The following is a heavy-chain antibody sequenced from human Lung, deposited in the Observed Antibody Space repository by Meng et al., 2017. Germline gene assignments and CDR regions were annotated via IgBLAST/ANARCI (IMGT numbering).Heavy chain of an antibody. J-gene: IGHJ4*02. CDR1: GYTFPDYW. CDR3: ARDEDISAAGKLFGDY. D-gene: IGHD6-13*01. CDR2: INPKSGDT. V-gene: IGHV1-2*06. Sequence: QGHWGRPGAGGKKPGASVKVSCKASGYTFPDYWLHWVRRAPGQGLEWMGRINPKSGDTHYAQRFQGRVTMTGDTSISTAYMELSGLRSDDTAMYYCARDEDISAAGKLFGDYWGRGTLVTVSS.